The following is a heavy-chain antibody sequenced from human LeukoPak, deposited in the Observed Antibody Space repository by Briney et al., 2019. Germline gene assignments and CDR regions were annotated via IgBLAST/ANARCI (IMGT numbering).Heavy chain of an antibody. CDR1: GFTFSSYA. V-gene: IGHV3-30-3*01. CDR3: ARDFSPSSYYDSSGYYAY. CDR2: ISYDGSNK. J-gene: IGHJ4*02. D-gene: IGHD3-22*01. Sequence: GRSLRLSCAASGFTFSSYAVHWVRQAPGKGLEWVAVISYDGSNKSYADSVKGRFTISRDNSKNTLYLQMNSLRAEDTAVYYCARDFSPSSYYDSSGYYAYWGQGTLVTVSS.